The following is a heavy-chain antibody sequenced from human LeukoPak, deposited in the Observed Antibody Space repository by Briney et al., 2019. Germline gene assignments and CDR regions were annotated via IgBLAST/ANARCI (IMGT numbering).Heavy chain of an antibody. V-gene: IGHV1-2*02. CDR1: GYNFTGYY. D-gene: IGHD3-10*01. CDR2: INPNSGGT. CDR3: AAHGSGSYSNWFDP. Sequence: ASVKVSCKASGYNFTGYYMHWVRPAPGQGLEWMGWINPNSGGTNYAQKLQGRVTMTRDTSISTAYMELSRLRSDDTAVYYCAAHGSGSYSNWFDPWGQGTLVTVSS. J-gene: IGHJ5*02.